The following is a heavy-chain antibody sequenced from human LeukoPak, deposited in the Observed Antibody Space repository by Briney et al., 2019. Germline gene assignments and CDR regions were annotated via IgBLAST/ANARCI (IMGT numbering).Heavy chain of an antibody. D-gene: IGHD2-2*01. CDR1: GFTFSSYG. CDR3: ARDRGFIVVVPAAFDY. J-gene: IGHJ4*02. V-gene: IGHV3-33*01. CDR2: IWYDGSNK. Sequence: PGGSLRLSCAASGFTFSSYGMHWVRQAPGKGLEWVAVIWYDGSNKYYADSVKGRFTISRDNSKNTLYLQMYSLRAEDTAVYYCARDRGFIVVVPAAFDYWGQGTLVTVSS.